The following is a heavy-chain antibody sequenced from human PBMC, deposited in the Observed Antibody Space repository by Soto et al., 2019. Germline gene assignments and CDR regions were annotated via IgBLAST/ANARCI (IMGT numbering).Heavy chain of an antibody. J-gene: IGHJ5*02. Sequence: LRNCCTVVEYACTDFWIAWVSQMPGKGLEWIGIIYPGDSDTRYSPSFQGQVTISADKSITTAYLQWSSLKASDTAMYYCARGYCTTTICDPWFDPWGQGTLVTGSS. V-gene: IGHV5-51*01. CDR1: EYACTDFW. CDR2: IYPGDSDT. D-gene: IGHD2-2*01. CDR3: ARGYCTTTICDPWFDP.